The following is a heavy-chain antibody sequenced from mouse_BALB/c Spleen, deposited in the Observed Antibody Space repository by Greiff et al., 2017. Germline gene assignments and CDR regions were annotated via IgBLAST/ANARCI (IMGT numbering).Heavy chain of an antibody. Sequence: VKLQESGAELVRPGSSVKISCKASGYAFSSYWMNWVKQRPGQGLEWIGQIYPGDGDTNYNGKFKGKATLTADKSSSTAYMQLSSLTSEDSAVYFCARWGYGYDWYFDVWGAGTTVTVSS. J-gene: IGHJ1*01. V-gene: IGHV1-80*01. CDR1: GYAFSSYW. CDR3: ARWGYGYDWYFDV. D-gene: IGHD2-2*01. CDR2: IYPGDGDT.